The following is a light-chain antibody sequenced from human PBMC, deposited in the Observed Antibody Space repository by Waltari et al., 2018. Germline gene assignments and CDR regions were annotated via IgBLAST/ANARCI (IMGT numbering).Light chain of an antibody. V-gene: IGLV3-21*04. CDR1: NIETKS. CDR2: YDT. J-gene: IGLJ3*02. CDR3: QVWDDTTNSGV. Sequence: HVLTQPPSVSVAPGKTATLTCGGENIETKSVNWYQQKPGQAPVLVLFYDTDRPSGIPDRFSGSNSGNTATLTISWVEAGDEADYHCQVWDDTTNSGVFGGGTRLTVL.